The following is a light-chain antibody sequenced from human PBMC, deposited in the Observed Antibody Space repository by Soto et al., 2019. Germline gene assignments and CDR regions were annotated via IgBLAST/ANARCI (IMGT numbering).Light chain of an antibody. CDR1: QSVSSSY. CDR2: GAS. Sequence: VGLARSAATLSLSPWERVTLSCRASQSVSSSYLAWYQQKPGQAPRLLIYGASSRATGIPDRFSGSGSGTDFTLTISRLEPEDFAVYYCQQYGSSPRITFGQGTRLEIK. V-gene: IGKV3-20*01. CDR3: QQYGSSPRIT. J-gene: IGKJ5*01.